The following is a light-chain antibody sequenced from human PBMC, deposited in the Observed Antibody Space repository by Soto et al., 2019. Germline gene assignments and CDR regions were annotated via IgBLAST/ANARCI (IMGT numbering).Light chain of an antibody. CDR2: KAS. CDR1: QTISSW. J-gene: IGKJ1*01. CDR3: QHYTSYSEA. V-gene: IGKV1-5*03. Sequence: DIQMTQSPSTLSASVGDRVTITCRASQTISSWLAWYQQKPGKAPKLLIYKASTLKSGVPSRFSGSGSGTEFTLTISSLQPDDFATYYCQHYTSYSEASGQGTKV.